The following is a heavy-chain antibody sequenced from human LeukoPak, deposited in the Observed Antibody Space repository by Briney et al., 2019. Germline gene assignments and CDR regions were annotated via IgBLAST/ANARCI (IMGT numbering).Heavy chain of an antibody. V-gene: IGHV4-39*01. D-gene: IGHD2-2*02. CDR2: IYYSGST. CDR3: ARQHIVVVPAAISWFDP. CDR1: GGSIGSSSYY. J-gene: IGHJ5*02. Sequence: SETLSLTCTVSGGSIGSSSYYWGWIRQPPGKGLEWIGSIYYSGSTYYNPSLKSRVTISVDTSKNQFSLKLSSVTAADTAVYYCARQHIVVVPAAISWFDPWGQGTLVTVSS.